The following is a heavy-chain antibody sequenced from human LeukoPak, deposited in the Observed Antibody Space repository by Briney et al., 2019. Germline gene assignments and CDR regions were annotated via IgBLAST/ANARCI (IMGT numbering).Heavy chain of an antibody. V-gene: IGHV3-20*04. Sequence: GGSLRLSCAASGFTFDDYGMSWVRQAPGKGLEWVSGINWNGGSTGYADSVKGRFTISRDNAKNSLYLQMNSLRAEDTALYYCARERVTFRTYYYYMDVWGKGTTVTVSS. J-gene: IGHJ6*03. CDR3: ARERVTFRTYYYYMDV. CDR1: GFTFDDYG. D-gene: IGHD4-23*01. CDR2: INWNGGST.